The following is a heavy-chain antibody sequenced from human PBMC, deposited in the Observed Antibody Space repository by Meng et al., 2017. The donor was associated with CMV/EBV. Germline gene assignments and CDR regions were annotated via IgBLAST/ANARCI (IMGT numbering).Heavy chain of an antibody. D-gene: IGHD2-8*01. V-gene: IGHV1-2*02. J-gene: IGHJ4*02. CDR2: INPNSGGT. CDR1: GYTFTGHY. Sequence: ASVKVSCKASGYTFTGHYLHWVRQVPGQGLEWMGCINPNSGGTRYAQKFQGRVTMTRDMSINTGYMELSRLRLDDTAIYYCARAGVPGWGQGTLVTVSS. CDR3: ARAGVPG.